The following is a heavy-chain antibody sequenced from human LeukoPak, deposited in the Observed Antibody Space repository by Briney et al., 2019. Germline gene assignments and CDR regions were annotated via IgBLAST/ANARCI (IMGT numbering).Heavy chain of an antibody. CDR1: GGTFSSYT. V-gene: IGHV1-69*05. Sequence: ASVKVSCKASGGTFSSYTISWVRQAPGQGLEWMGGIIPIFGTANYAQKFQGRVTITTDESTSTAYMELSSLRSEDTAVYYCARAGGYYDSSGYPDRWGQGTLVTVSS. CDR2: IIPIFGTA. J-gene: IGHJ4*02. CDR3: ARAGGYYDSSGYPDR. D-gene: IGHD3-22*01.